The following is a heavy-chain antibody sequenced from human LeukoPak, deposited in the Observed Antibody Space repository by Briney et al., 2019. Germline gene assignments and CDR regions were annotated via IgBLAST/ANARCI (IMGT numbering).Heavy chain of an antibody. CDR2: IYYSGST. V-gene: IGHV4-39*01. J-gene: IGHJ4*02. D-gene: IGHD3-3*01. CDR1: GGSISGSSYY. Sequence: SETLSLTCTVSGGSISGSSYYWGWIRQPPGKGLEWIGSIYYSGSTYYNPSLKSRVTISVDTSKNQFSLKLSSVTAADTAVYYCANGITIFGVVKEADYWGQGTLVTVSS. CDR3: ANGITIFGVVKEADY.